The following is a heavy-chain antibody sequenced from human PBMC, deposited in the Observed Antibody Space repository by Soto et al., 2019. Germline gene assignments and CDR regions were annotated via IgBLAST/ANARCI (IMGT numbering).Heavy chain of an antibody. Sequence: GGSLRLSCAASGFTFSSYSMNWVRQAPGKGLEWVSYISSSSSTIYYADSVKGRFTISRDNAKNSLYLQMNSLRAEDTAVYYCARPSIVVVPAATFDYWGQGTLVTVSS. J-gene: IGHJ4*02. CDR1: GFTFSSYS. D-gene: IGHD2-2*01. V-gene: IGHV3-48*01. CDR2: ISSSSSTI. CDR3: ARPSIVVVPAATFDY.